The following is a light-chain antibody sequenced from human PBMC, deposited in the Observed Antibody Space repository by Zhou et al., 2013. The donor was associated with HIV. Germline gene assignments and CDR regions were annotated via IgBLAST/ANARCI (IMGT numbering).Light chain of an antibody. J-gene: IGKJ2*01. V-gene: IGKV3D-15*01. CDR1: QSVSSN. CDR2: DAS. CDR3: QQYGSSGNT. Sequence: EIVMTQSPATLSVSPGERATLSCRASQSVSSNLAWYQQKPGQAPRLLIYDASNRATGIPARFSGSGSGTDFTLTISSLEPEDFAVYYCQQYGSSGNTFGQGTKVEIK.